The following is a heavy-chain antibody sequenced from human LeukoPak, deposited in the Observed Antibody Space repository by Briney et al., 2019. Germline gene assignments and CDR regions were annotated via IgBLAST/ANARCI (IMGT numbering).Heavy chain of an antibody. V-gene: IGHV4-59*01. CDR1: GGSISSYY. CDR3: ARYDTESLNFDY. J-gene: IGHJ4*02. CDR2: IYYSGST. Sequence: SETLSLTCTVSGGSISSYYWSWIRQPPGKGLEWIGYIYYSGSTNYNPSLKSRVTISVDTSKNQFSLKLSSVTAADTAVYYCARYDTESLNFDYWGQGTLVTVSS. D-gene: IGHD1-1*01.